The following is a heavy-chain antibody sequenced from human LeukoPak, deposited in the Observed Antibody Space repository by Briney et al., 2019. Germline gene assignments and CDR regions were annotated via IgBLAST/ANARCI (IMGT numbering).Heavy chain of an antibody. CDR3: AKVILYHYFDY. Sequence: XXXVRXAPGKXLEWVSAISGSGGSTYYADSVKGRFTISRDNSKNTLYLQMNSLRAEDTAVYYCAKVILYHYFDYWGQGTLVTVSS. CDR2: ISGSGGST. J-gene: IGHJ4*02. D-gene: IGHD2-2*02. V-gene: IGHV3-23*01.